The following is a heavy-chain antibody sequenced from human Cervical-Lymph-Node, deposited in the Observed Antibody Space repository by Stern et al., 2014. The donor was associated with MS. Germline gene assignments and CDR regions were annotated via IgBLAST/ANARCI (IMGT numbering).Heavy chain of an antibody. V-gene: IGHV1-69*01. CDR1: GGTFSSYE. Sequence: QLVQSGAEVKKPGSSVKVSCKASGGTFSSYESTWVRQAPGQGLEWMGGIIPTFGTPTYAQKFQDRVTISADESTNTAYLELNGLKSDDTAIYFCARAYTYYSNSAGYWGQGTLVTVSS. CDR3: ARAYTYYSNSAGY. CDR2: IIPTFGTP. D-gene: IGHD3-10*01. J-gene: IGHJ4*02.